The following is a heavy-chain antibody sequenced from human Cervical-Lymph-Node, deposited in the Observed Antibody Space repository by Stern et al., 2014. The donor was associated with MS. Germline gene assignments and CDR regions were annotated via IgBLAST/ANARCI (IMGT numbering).Heavy chain of an antibody. J-gene: IGHJ4*02. CDR2: ISYDGSDK. CDR1: GFTFSNFG. V-gene: IGHV3-30*18. Sequence: QLVQSGGGVAQPGRPLILSCAASGFTFSNFGMHWVRQAPGKGLEWVALISYDGSDKYYADSVKGRFTIFRDNSKNTLYMHMNSLRAEDTAVYYCAKDRQWSTYFFDYWGQGSLVTVSS. CDR3: AKDRQWSTYFFDY. D-gene: IGHD2-15*01.